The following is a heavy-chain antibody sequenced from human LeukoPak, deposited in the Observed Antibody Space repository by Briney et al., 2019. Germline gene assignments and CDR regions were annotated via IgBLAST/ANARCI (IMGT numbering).Heavy chain of an antibody. D-gene: IGHD1-1*01. CDR1: GYTFTGYY. V-gene: IGHV1-2*02. CDR3: ARDMDGFRRTGTTGAPGY. CDR2: INPNSGGT. Sequence: ASVKVSCKASGYTFTGYYMHWVRQAPGQGLEWMGWINPNSGGTNYAQKFQGRVTMTRDTSISTAYMELSRLRSDDTAVYYCARDMDGFRRTGTTGAPGYWGQGTLVTVSS. J-gene: IGHJ4*02.